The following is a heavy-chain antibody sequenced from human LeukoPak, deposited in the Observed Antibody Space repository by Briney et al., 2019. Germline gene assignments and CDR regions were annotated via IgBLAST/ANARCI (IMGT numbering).Heavy chain of an antibody. CDR3: ARAGSRRGIDY. V-gene: IGHV1-8*01. J-gene: IGHJ4*02. D-gene: IGHD1-26*01. CDR1: GYTFTSYD. Sequence: ASVKVSCKASGYTFTSYDINWVRQATGRGLEWMGWMNPNSGNTGYAQKFPGRVTMTRNTSISTAYTELSSLRSEDTAVYYCARAGSRRGIDYWGQGTLVTVSS. CDR2: MNPNSGNT.